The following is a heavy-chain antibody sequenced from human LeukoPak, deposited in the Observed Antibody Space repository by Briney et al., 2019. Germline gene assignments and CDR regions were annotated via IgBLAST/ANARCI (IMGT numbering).Heavy chain of an antibody. CDR3: ASPPGDYHMYTFEH. D-gene: IGHD2-21*01. J-gene: IGHJ4*02. CDR1: AFAFSSSP. V-gene: IGHV3-30-3*01. CDR2: MTFDGSRS. Sequence: GGSRRPSSTAAAFAFSSSPMHWVSPAPGRGLEWVAAMTFDGSRSFYTDSVKGRFTTSRDNSTHIVFLRLNSLRPEHSAMYSCASPPGDYHMYTFEHWGGGTLVTVS.